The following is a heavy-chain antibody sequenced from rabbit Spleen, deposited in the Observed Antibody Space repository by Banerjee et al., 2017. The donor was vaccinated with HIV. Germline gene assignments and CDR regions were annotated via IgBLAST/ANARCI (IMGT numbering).Heavy chain of an antibody. CDR1: GIDFTNYNF. V-gene: IGHV1S40*01. D-gene: IGHD8-1*01. J-gene: IGHJ6*01. CDR3: ARDTGSSFSTYGMDL. CDR2: IDIGSRDFT. Sequence: QSLEESGGDLVKPGGSLKLSCKASGIDFTNYNFVCWVRQAPGKGLEWIACIDIGSRDFTFYASWAKGRFTISKTSSTTVTLQMTSLTVADTATYFCARDTGSSFSTYGMDLWGQGTLVTVS.